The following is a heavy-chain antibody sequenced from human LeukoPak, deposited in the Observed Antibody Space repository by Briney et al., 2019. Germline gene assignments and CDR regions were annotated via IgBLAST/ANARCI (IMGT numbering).Heavy chain of an antibody. J-gene: IGHJ6*04. CDR2: IKQDGSEK. V-gene: IGHV3-7*03. CDR1: GFTFSNYL. D-gene: IGHD3-10*01. CDR3: AKAPYGSGSYYNVFGLMDV. Sequence: GGSLRLSCAASGFTFSNYLMSWVRQAPGKGLEWVATIKQDGSEKYYVDSVKGRFTISRDNSKNTLYLQMNSLRAEDTAVYYCAKAPYGSGSYYNVFGLMDVWGKGTTVTISS.